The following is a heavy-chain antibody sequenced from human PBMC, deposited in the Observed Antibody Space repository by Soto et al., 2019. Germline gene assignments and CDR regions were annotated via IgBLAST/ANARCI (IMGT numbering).Heavy chain of an antibody. J-gene: IGHJ4*02. CDR2: IYYTGST. CDR1: GGSLSGSY. Sequence: PSATLSLTCSVSGGSLSGSYWSWIRQSPGKGLEWLGYIYYTGSTNYSPSLRSRVSISVDTSKNEFSLRLSSVTAADTAVYFCARSVAVPGAHIDYWGQGTQVTVSS. CDR3: ARSVAVPGAHIDY. D-gene: IGHD6-19*01. V-gene: IGHV4-59*01.